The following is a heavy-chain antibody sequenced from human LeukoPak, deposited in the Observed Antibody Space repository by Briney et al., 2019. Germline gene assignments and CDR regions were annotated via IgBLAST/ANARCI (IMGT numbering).Heavy chain of an antibody. CDR2: IYYSGST. D-gene: IGHD6-13*01. V-gene: IGHV4-59*01. Sequence: SETLSLTCTVSGGSISGYYWSWIRQPPGKGLEWIGYIYYSGSTNYNPSLKSRVTISVDTSKNQFSLKLSSVTAADTAVHYCARGCSAGTPHNWFDPWGQGTLVTVSS. CDR1: GGSISGYY. CDR3: ARGCSAGTPHNWFDP. J-gene: IGHJ5*02.